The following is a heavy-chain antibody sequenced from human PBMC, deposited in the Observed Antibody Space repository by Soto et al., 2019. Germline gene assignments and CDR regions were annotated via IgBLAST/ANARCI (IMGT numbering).Heavy chain of an antibody. Sequence: XETLSLTCAVSGYSISSGYYWGCIRQPPGKGLEWIGSIYHSGSTYYNPSLKSRVTISVDTSKNQFSLKLSSVTAADTAVYYCARVVGSSGWDYWGQGTLVTVSS. CDR2: IYHSGST. CDR1: GYSISSGYY. J-gene: IGHJ4*02. CDR3: ARVVGSSGWDY. V-gene: IGHV4-38-2*01. D-gene: IGHD6-19*01.